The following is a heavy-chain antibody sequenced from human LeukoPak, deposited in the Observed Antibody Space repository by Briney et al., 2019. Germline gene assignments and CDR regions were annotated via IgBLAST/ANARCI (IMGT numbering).Heavy chain of an antibody. CDR2: ISYSGST. D-gene: IGHD2-15*01. CDR1: GGSISSYY. J-gene: IGHJ4*02. V-gene: IGHV4-59*08. CDR3: ARRHQKVVYFDF. Sequence: PSETLSLTCTVSGGSISSYYWSWIRQPPGKGLEWIGYISYSGSTNYNPSLKSRVTISVDTSKNQFSLKLTPVTAADTAVYYCARRHQKVVYFDFWGQGTLVTVSS.